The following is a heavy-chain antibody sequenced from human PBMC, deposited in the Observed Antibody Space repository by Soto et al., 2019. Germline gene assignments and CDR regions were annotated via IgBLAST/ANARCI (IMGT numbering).Heavy chain of an antibody. CDR1: GFTFSSYS. CDR2: ISSSSSYI. J-gene: IGHJ6*02. D-gene: IGHD6-13*01. Sequence: GGSLRLSCEASGFTFSSYSMNWVRQAPGKGLEWVSSISSSSSYIYYADSVKGRFTISRDNAKNSLYLQMNSLRAEDTAVYYCARGEAAAGYCYYGMDVWGQGTTVTVSS. CDR3: ARGEAAAGYCYYGMDV. V-gene: IGHV3-21*01.